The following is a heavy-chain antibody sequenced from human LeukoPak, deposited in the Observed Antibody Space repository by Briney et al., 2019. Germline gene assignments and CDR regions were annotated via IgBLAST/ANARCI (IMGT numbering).Heavy chain of an antibody. CDR2: INHSGST. D-gene: IGHD5-18*01. J-gene: IGHJ4*02. CDR3: ARDLSWIRGYFDY. CDR1: GGSFSGYY. V-gene: IGHV4-34*01. Sequence: PSETLSLTCAVYGGSFSGYYWSWIRQPPGKGPEWIGEINHSGSTNYNPSLKSRVTISVDTSKNQFSLKLSSVTAADTAVYYCARDLSWIRGYFDYWGQGTLVTVSS.